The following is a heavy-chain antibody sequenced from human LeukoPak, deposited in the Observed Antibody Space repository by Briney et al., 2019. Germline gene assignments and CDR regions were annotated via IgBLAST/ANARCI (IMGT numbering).Heavy chain of an antibody. Sequence: GGSLRLSCAASGFTFSSYGMHWVRQAPGKGLEWVAFIRYDGSNKYYADSVKGRFTISRDNSKNTLYLQMNSLRAEDTAVYYCAREGYYDILTGYYYSPYYFDYWGQGTLVTVSS. CDR1: GFTFSSYG. CDR2: IRYDGSNK. V-gene: IGHV3-30*02. CDR3: AREGYYDILTGYYYSPYYFDY. D-gene: IGHD3-9*01. J-gene: IGHJ4*02.